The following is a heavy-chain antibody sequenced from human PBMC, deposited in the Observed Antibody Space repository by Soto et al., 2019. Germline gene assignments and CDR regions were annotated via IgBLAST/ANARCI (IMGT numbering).Heavy chain of an antibody. CDR1: GFTFSSSG. Sequence: GGSLRLSCAASGFTFSSSGMHWVRQAPGKGLEWVAVIWRDGSNENYADSVKGRFSISRDNAKNSLYLQMHSLRAEDTAVYYCARARVPPAIEGIRFWFDPWGQGALVTVSS. D-gene: IGHD2-2*01. J-gene: IGHJ5*02. V-gene: IGHV3-33*01. CDR3: ARARVPPAIEGIRFWFDP. CDR2: IWRDGSNE.